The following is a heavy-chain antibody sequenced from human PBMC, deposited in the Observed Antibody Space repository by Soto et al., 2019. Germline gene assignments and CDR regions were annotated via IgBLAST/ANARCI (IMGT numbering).Heavy chain of an antibody. V-gene: IGHV4-59*01. J-gene: IGHJ6*03. CDR2: IYYTGST. Sequence: QVQLQESGPGLVKPSETLSLTCTVSGDSISTYYWSWVRQPPGKGPEWIGYIYYTGSTNYNSSLKSRVTVPVDPSKNQISLNLSSVTAADTAVYYCARGRYDGLTGYYPWSYHYYMDVGGKGTTVTVSS. D-gene: IGHD3-9*01. CDR1: GDSISTYY. CDR3: ARGRYDGLTGYYPWSYHYYMDV.